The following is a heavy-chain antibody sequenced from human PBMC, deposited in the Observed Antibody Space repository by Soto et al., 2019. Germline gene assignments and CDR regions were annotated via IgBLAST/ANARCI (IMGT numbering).Heavy chain of an antibody. J-gene: IGHJ5*02. CDR3: ERALPQMEGGVFKRLGNWLDP. CDR2: INHNGVT. Sequence: PSETLSLTCAVDGGSFSGYYWSWVRQPPGMGLEWIGDINHNGVTNYNPSLKSRVIISVDTSKTQFSLKLTSVTAADTAVYYCERALPQMEGGVFKRLGNWLDPWGQGTLVTVSS. V-gene: IGHV4-34*01. D-gene: IGHD3-10*01. CDR1: GGSFSGYY.